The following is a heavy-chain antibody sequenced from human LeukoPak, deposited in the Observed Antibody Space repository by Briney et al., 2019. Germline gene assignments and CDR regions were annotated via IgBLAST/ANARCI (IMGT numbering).Heavy chain of an antibody. CDR3: ATVSGERVLSYYYYYMDV. J-gene: IGHJ6*03. D-gene: IGHD1-1*01. CDR1: GGSFSGYY. Sequence: SETLSLTCAVYGGSFSGYYWSWIRQPPGKGLEWIGEIDHSGSTNYNPSLKSRVTISVDTSKNRFSLKLSSVTAADTAVYYCATVSGERVLSYYYYYMDVWGKGTTVTVSS. CDR2: IDHSGST. V-gene: IGHV4-34*01.